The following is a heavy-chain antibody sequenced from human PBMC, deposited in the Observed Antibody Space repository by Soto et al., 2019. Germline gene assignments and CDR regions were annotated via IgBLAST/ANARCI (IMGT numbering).Heavy chain of an antibody. CDR1: GFTFNTYG. CDR3: ARADCTGAYCYSWPFNYGVDV. CDR2: IWYDGSNK. Sequence: QVQLVESGGGVVQPGGSLRLSCTTSGFTFNTYGMHWVRQAPGKGLEGVAIIWYDGSNKYYADSVKGRFTISRDNSRNTLYLQMNSLRAEDTALYYCARADCTGAYCYSWPFNYGVDVWGQGTTVTFSS. J-gene: IGHJ6*02. D-gene: IGHD2-15*01. V-gene: IGHV3-33*08.